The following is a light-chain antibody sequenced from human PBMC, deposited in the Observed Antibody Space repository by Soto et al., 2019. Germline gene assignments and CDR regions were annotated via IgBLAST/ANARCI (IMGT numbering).Light chain of an antibody. Sequence: EIVLTQSPGTLSLSPWERATLSCRASQSVSSTYLAWYQQKPGQAPRLLIYGASSRATGIPDRFSGSGSGTDFTLTISRLEPEDFAVYYCQQYGSSSLNFGGGTKVDIK. J-gene: IGKJ4*01. CDR1: QSVSSTY. V-gene: IGKV3-20*01. CDR2: GAS. CDR3: QQYGSSSLN.